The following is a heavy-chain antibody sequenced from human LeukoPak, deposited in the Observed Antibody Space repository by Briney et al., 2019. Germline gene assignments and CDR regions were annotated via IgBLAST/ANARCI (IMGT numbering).Heavy chain of an antibody. D-gene: IGHD4-11*01. CDR3: ARGYTNYGYVFDI. J-gene: IGHJ3*02. Sequence: GGSLRLSWAASGFTFSSYSMNWVRQAPGKGLGWVASISTSSSYIYYADSVKGRFTISRDNARNSLYLQMNNLRVEDTAVYYCARGYTNYGYVFDIWGKGTMVTVSS. CDR2: ISTSSSYI. V-gene: IGHV3-21*04. CDR1: GFTFSSYS.